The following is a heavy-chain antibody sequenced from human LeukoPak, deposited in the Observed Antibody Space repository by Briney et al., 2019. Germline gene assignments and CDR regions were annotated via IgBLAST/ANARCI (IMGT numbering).Heavy chain of an antibody. CDR1: GFTFSSYG. V-gene: IGHV3-33*01. CDR3: ARAAFYYDSSGYYNFDY. CDR2: IWYDGSKQ. Sequence: GGSLRLSCAASGFTFSSYGMHWVRQAPGKGLEWVAVIWYDGSKQYYADSVKGRFTISRDNSKSTLYLQMNGLRTEDTAVYYCARAAFYYDSSGYYNFDYWGQGTLVTVSS. D-gene: IGHD3-22*01. J-gene: IGHJ4*02.